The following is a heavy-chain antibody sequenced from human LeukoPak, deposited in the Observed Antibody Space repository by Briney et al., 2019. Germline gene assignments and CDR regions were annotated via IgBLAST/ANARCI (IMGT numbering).Heavy chain of an antibody. Sequence: GGSLRLSCAAYGFTFSSYAMKWVRQAPVKGVEWVSAISGSGRDTYYADSLKGRFTISRDNSKNTLFLQMNSLRAEDSAIYYCATNYYDSSGYYPDFDYWGQGVLVSVSS. CDR1: GFTFSSYA. D-gene: IGHD3-22*01. CDR3: ATNYYDSSGYYPDFDY. J-gene: IGHJ4*02. CDR2: ISGSGRDT. V-gene: IGHV3-23*01.